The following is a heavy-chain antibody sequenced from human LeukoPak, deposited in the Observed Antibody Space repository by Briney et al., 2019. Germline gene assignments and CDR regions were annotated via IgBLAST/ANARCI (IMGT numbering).Heavy chain of an antibody. CDR1: GYTFTSYY. D-gene: IGHD3-10*01. Sequence: ASVKVSCKASGYTFTSYYMHWVRQAPGQGLEWMGIINPSGGSTSYAQKFQGRVTMTRDMSTSTVYMELSSLRSEDTAVYYCARPAWNYYGSGGYFDYWGQGTLVTVSS. J-gene: IGHJ4*02. CDR2: INPSGGST. CDR3: ARPAWNYYGSGGYFDY. V-gene: IGHV1-46*01.